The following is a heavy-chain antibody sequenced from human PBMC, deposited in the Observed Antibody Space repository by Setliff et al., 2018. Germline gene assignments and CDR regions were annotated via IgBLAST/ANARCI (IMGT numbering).Heavy chain of an antibody. CDR1: GFSFNNYW. V-gene: IGHV3-74*01. CDR3: ARDRGPQWLVPEGDY. D-gene: IGHD6-19*01. Sequence: HPGGSLRLSCEASGFSFNNYWMYWVRQVPGKGLVWVSGINKDGDGTRYADSVRGRFTISRDNSKNTVYLRMNALRAEDTGLYYCARDRGPQWLVPEGDYWGQGTLVTVSS. J-gene: IGHJ4*02. CDR2: INKDGDGT.